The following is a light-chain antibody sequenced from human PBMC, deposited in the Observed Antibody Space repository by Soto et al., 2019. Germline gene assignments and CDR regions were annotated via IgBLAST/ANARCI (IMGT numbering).Light chain of an antibody. V-gene: IGKV3-20*01. CDR3: QQYGSSPRT. J-gene: IGKJ2*01. Sequence: EIVLTQSPGTLSLSPGERATLSCRASQSVSSSYLAWYQQKPGQAPRLLIYGASSRATGIPDRFSVSGSGTDFTLTISRLETEDFAVYYCQQYGSSPRTFGQGTKLEIK. CDR1: QSVSSSY. CDR2: GAS.